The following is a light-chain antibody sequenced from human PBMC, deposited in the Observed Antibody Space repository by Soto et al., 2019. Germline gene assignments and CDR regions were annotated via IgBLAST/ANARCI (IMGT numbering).Light chain of an antibody. Sequence: QPVLTQSPSASASLGASVKLTCTLNSGHSNYAIAWHQQQSEKGPRYLMKLNSDGSHSKGDGIPDRCSGSSSAAERYLTIPRLQSEDDADYYCQTWGSGIVVFGGGTQLTVL. CDR2: LNSDGSH. J-gene: IGLJ2*01. CDR3: QTWGSGIVV. CDR1: SGHSNYA. V-gene: IGLV4-69*01.